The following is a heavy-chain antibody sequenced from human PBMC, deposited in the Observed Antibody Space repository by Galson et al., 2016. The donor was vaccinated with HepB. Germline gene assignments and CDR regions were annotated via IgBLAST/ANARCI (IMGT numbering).Heavy chain of an antibody. V-gene: IGHV3-20*04. D-gene: IGHD2-15*01. CDR2: INWNGGST. CDR3: ARVFCSGGYCYRGYYYGMDV. CDR1: GFIFDDYG. Sequence: SLRLSCAASGFIFDDYGMTWVRQVPGKGLEWVSGINWNGGSTGYADSVKGRFTISRDNAKNSLYLQMNSLRAEDTALHYCARVFCSGGYCYRGYYYGMDVWGQGTTVTVSS. J-gene: IGHJ6*02.